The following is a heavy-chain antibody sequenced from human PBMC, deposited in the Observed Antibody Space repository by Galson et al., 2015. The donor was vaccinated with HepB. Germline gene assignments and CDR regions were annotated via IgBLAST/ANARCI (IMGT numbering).Heavy chain of an antibody. J-gene: IGHJ4*02. D-gene: IGHD1-26*01. CDR3: ARLGGIEGATPENFDS. V-gene: IGHV5-51*01. Sequence: QSGAEVTKPGQSLKISCQTSGYNFPNYWIGWVRQVPGKGLEWMGIIHPGESGTNFSPSFQDQVTISADKSINTAYLQWSSLKVSDTAMYFCARLGGIEGATPENFDSWGQGTLVTVSS. CDR2: IHPGESGT. CDR1: GYNFPNYW.